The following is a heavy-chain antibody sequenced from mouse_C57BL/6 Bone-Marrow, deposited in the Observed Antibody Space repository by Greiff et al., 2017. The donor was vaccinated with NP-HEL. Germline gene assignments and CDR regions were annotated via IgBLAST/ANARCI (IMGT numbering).Heavy chain of an antibody. CDR3: TPYGYGRFDY. Sequence: EVQLVESGAELVRPGASVKLSCTASGFNIKDYYMHWVKQRPEQGLEWIGRIDPEDGDTEYAPKFQGKATMTAATSSNTAYLQLSSLTSEDTAVYYCTPYGYGRFDYGGQGTTLTVSS. J-gene: IGHJ2*01. CDR2: IDPEDGDT. D-gene: IGHD2-2*01. V-gene: IGHV14-1*01. CDR1: GFNIKDYY.